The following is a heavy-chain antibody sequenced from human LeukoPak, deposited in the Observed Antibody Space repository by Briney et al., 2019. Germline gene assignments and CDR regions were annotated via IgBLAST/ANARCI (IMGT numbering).Heavy chain of an antibody. V-gene: IGHV4-34*01. J-gene: IGHJ4*02. CDR1: GGSFSGYY. Sequence: SETLSLTCAVYGGSFSGYYWSWIRQPPGKGLEWIGEINHSGSTNYNPSLKSRVTISVDTSKNQFSLKLSSVTAAGTAVYYCARTVRGFMVRGALNDYWGQGTLVTVSS. CDR2: INHSGST. D-gene: IGHD3-10*01. CDR3: ARTVRGFMVRGALNDY.